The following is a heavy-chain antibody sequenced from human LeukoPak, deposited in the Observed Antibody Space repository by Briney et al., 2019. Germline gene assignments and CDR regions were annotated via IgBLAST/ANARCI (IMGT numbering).Heavy chain of an antibody. J-gene: IGHJ4*02. CDR1: GGSISSGGYY. CDR2: NYHSGST. CDR3: AREYSSSSPFDY. D-gene: IGHD6-6*01. V-gene: IGHV4-30-2*01. Sequence: SETLSLTCTVSGGSISSGGYYWSWIRQPPGKGLEWIGYNYHSGSTYYNPSLKSRVTISVDRSKNQFSLKLSSVTAADTAVYYCAREYSSSSPFDYWGQGTLVTVSS.